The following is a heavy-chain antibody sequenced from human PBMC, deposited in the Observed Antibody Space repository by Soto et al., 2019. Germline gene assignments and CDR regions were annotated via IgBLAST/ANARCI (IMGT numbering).Heavy chain of an antibody. CDR3: TIVRVADSALDH. CDR1: GFIFSNNG. CDR2: MSYDGSDT. J-gene: IGHJ4*02. Sequence: LRLSCVGSGFIFSNNGMHWVRQTPGKGLEWVAFMSYDGSDTFYADSVKGRSTISRDNSKNTLFLHMSNPRAEDTAMYYCTIVRVADSALDHWGQGTLVTVSS. V-gene: IGHV3-30*03. D-gene: IGHD3-10*02.